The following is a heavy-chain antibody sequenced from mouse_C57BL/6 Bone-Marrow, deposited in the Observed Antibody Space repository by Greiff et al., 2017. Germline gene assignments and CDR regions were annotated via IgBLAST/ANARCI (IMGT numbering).Heavy chain of an antibody. Sequence: VQLQQSGAELVKPGASVKLSCTASGFNIKDYYMHWVKQRTEQGLEWIGRIDPEDGETKYAPKFQGKATMTADTSSNTAYLQLSRLTSEDTAVYYCAIITTVVDWYFDVWGTGTTVTVSS. D-gene: IGHD1-1*01. CDR3: AIITTVVDWYFDV. V-gene: IGHV14-2*01. CDR1: GFNIKDYY. J-gene: IGHJ1*03. CDR2: IDPEDGET.